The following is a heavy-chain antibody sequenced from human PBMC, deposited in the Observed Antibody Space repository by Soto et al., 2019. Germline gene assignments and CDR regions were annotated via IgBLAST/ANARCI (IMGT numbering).Heavy chain of an antibody. V-gene: IGHV1-58*01. D-gene: IGHD3-22*01. CDR1: GFTFTSSA. Sequence: ASVKASCKASGFTFTSSAVQWVRQARGQRLEWIGWIVVGSGNTNYAQKFQERVTITRDMSTSTAYMELSSLRSEDTAVYYCAADGEYYDSSGYYDNDAFDIWGQGTMVTVSS. CDR3: AADGEYYDSSGYYDNDAFDI. J-gene: IGHJ3*02. CDR2: IVVGSGNT.